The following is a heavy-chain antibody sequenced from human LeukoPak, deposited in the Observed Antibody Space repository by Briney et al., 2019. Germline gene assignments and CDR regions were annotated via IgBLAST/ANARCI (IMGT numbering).Heavy chain of an antibody. V-gene: IGHV1-8*02. CDR2: MNPNSGNT. Sequence: ASVKVSCKASGYTFTSYDINWVRQATGQGLEWMGWMNPNSGNTGYAQKLQGRVTMTTDTSTSTAYMELRSLRSDDTAVYYCARDRFAATEAFDIWXQGTMVTVSS. CDR1: GYTFTSYD. J-gene: IGHJ3*02. D-gene: IGHD6-25*01. CDR3: ARDRFAATEAFDI.